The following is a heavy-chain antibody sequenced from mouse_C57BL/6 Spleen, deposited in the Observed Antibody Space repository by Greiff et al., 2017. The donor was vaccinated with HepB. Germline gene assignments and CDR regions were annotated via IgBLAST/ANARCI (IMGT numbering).Heavy chain of an antibody. CDR2: IYPRDGST. Sequence: QVQLQQSDAELVKPGASVKISCKVSGYTFTDHTIHWMKQRPEQGLEWIGYIYPRDGSTKYNEKFKGKATLTADKSSSTAYMQLNSLTSEDSAVYFCAREKDYYYGNYYFDYWGQGTTLTVSS. J-gene: IGHJ2*01. CDR3: AREKDYYYGNYYFDY. D-gene: IGHD1-1*01. V-gene: IGHV1-78*01. CDR1: GYTFTDHT.